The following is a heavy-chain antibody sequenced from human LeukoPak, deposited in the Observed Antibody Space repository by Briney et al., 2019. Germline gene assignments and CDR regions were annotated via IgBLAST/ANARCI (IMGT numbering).Heavy chain of an antibody. CDR1: GGSISSSSYY. J-gene: IGHJ5*02. V-gene: IGHV4-39*02. D-gene: IGHD3-3*01. CDR2: IYYSGST. Sequence: PSETLSLTCTVSGGSISSSSYYWGWIRQPPRKGLEWIGSIYYSGSTYYNPSLKSRVTISLDTSKNQFSLKLSSVTAADTGVFYCARAGFWSGYYNNWFDPWGQGTLVTVSS. CDR3: ARAGFWSGYYNNWFDP.